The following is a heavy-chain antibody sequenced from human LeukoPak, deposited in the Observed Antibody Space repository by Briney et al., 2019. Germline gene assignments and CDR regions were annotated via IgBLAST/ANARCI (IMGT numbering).Heavy chain of an antibody. CDR1: SISTNGYY. D-gene: IGHD3-10*01. Sequence: KPSETLSLTCTVDSISTNGYYWGWIRQPPGKGLEWIGSIHYTGNTYYNPSLESRVTVSVDTFKNQFSLKLSSVTAADTAVYYCARLGWLYGSGSMNWFDPWGQGTLVTVSS. V-gene: IGHV4-39*01. J-gene: IGHJ5*02. CDR3: ARLGWLYGSGSMNWFDP. CDR2: IHYTGNT.